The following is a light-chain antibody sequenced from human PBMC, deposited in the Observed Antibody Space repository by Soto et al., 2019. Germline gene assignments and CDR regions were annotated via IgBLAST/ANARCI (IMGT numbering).Light chain of an antibody. CDR2: EVS. J-gene: IGLJ1*01. Sequence: QSVLTQPASVSGSPGQSITISCTGTSSDVGGYNYVSWYQQHPGKAPKLMIYEVSNRPSGVSNRFSGSKSGNTAFLTIYGLQADDEADYHCSSYTSSSALYVFGTGTKLTVL. CDR3: SSYTSSSALYV. CDR1: SSDVGGYNY. V-gene: IGLV2-14*01.